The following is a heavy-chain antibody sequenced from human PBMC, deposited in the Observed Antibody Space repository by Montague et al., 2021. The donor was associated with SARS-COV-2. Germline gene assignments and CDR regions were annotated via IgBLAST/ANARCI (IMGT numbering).Heavy chain of an antibody. CDR3: ARQGYSYGFLEN. CDR2: AYYIGST. Sequence: SETLSLTCTVSGGSISSDYWTWIRQPPGKGLEWIGYAYYIGSTNYSPSLKSRLTISVDTSKNQFSLRLTSVTAADTAVYYCARQGYSYGFLENWGQGTLVTVSS. CDR1: GGSISSDY. V-gene: IGHV4-59*08. D-gene: IGHD5-18*01. J-gene: IGHJ4*02.